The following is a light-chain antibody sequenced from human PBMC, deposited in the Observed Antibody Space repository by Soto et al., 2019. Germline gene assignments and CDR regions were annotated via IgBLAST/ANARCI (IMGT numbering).Light chain of an antibody. V-gene: IGKV3-11*01. J-gene: IGKJ4*02. CDR3: QQRSNWPLT. CDR2: DAS. CDR1: HSVGSS. Sequence: EIVLTQSPASLSLSPGERATLSCRASHSVGSSLGWYQQRPGQAPRLLIYDASNRATGIPARFSGSGSGTDFTLIISSLEPEDFAVYYCQQRSNWPLTFGGGTKVEIK.